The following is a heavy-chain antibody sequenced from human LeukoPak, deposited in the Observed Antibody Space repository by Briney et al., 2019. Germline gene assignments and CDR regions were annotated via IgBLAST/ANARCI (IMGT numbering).Heavy chain of an antibody. J-gene: IGHJ5*02. Sequence: SETLSLTCTVSGGSISSSSYYWGWIRQPPGKGLEWIGSIYYSGSTYYNPSPKSRVTISVDTSKNQFSLKLSSVTAADTAVYYCARLAVTTSVGGLTPNWFDPWGQGTLVTVS. D-gene: IGHD4-17*01. CDR1: GGSISSSSYY. V-gene: IGHV4-39*01. CDR2: IYYSGST. CDR3: ARLAVTTSVGGLTPNWFDP.